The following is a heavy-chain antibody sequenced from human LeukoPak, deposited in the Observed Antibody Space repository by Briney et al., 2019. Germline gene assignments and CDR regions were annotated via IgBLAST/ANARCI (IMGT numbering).Heavy chain of an antibody. CDR2: ISSSGSTI. Sequence: GGSLRLSCAASGFTFSDYYMSWIRQAPGKGLEWVSYISSSGSTIYYADSVKGRFTISRDNAKNSLYLQMNSLRAEDTAVYYCASIGGAGIAAAGSETPYYFDYWGQGTLVTVSS. CDR1: GFTFSDYY. J-gene: IGHJ4*02. V-gene: IGHV3-11*01. D-gene: IGHD6-13*01. CDR3: ASIGGAGIAAAGSETPYYFDY.